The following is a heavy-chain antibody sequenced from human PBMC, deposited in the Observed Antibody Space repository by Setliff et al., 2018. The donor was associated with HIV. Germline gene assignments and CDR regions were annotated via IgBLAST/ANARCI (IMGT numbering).Heavy chain of an antibody. Sequence: PSETLSLTCTVSGGSISSGDYYWTWIRQPPGKGLEWIGYIYNSGSTYYEPSLRGRVTISRDNAKNSLYLQMNTLRAEDTAVYFCARSPYGDYGLDYWGQGTLVTVSS. CDR2: IYNSGST. V-gene: IGHV4-30-4*08. D-gene: IGHD4-17*01. CDR3: ARSPYGDYGLDY. J-gene: IGHJ4*02. CDR1: GGSISSGDYY.